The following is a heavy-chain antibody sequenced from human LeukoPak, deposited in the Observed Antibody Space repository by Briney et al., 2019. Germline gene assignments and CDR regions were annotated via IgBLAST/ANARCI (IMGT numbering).Heavy chain of an antibody. CDR1: GYTFASYW. D-gene: IGHD3-22*01. V-gene: IGHV5-51*01. J-gene: IGHJ4*02. Sequence: GESLKISCMGSGYTFASYWIGWVRQMPGKGLEWMGIIYPGDSDTTYSPSFQGQVTISVDKSISTTYLQWSSLKASDTAMYYCARHGYDSSGYYVLDSWGQGTLVTVSS. CDR3: ARHGYDSSGYYVLDS. CDR2: IYPGDSDT.